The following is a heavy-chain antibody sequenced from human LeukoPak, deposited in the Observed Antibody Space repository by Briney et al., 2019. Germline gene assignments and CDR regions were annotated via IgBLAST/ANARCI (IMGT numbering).Heavy chain of an antibody. Sequence: SETLSLTGTVSGYSNSSIHCWGWIRQPPGKGLEWIGNICQSRSTYYSPSLKSRVILSLDTSKNQFSLRLSSVTAADTAVYYCARVCCYFDSGSNPNWFDPWGQGTLVTVPS. CDR3: ARVCCYFDSGSNPNWFDP. CDR2: ICQSRST. CDR1: GYSNSSIHC. V-gene: IGHV4-38-2*02. D-gene: IGHD3-10*01. J-gene: IGHJ5*02.